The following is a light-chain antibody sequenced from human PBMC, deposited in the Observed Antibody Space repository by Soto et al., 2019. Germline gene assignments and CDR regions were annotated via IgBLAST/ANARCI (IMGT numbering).Light chain of an antibody. CDR3: CSYGSSTTYV. V-gene: IGLV2-14*01. J-gene: IGLJ1*01. CDR2: QVT. Sequence: QSALAQPASVSGSPGQSITISCTGTSSDIGGYYYVSWYQHHPGKAPKLLIYQVTNRPSRVSNRFSGSKSGNTASLTISGLQADDEADYYCCSYGSSTTYVFGSGTRSPS. CDR1: SSDIGGYYY.